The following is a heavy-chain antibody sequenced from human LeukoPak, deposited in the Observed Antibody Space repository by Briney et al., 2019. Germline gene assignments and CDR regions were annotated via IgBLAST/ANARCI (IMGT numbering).Heavy chain of an antibody. CDR2: ISGSGAST. D-gene: IGHD4-23*01. CDR3: AKSIRDTVVTRALDY. V-gene: IGHV3-23*01. J-gene: IGHJ4*02. CDR1: GFTFSSYA. Sequence: GGSLRLSCAASGFTFSSYAMSWVRQAPGKGLYWVSAISGSGASTYYADSVKGRFTISRDNSKNTLYLQMNSLRAEDTAVYYCAKSIRDTVVTRALDYWGQGTLVTVS.